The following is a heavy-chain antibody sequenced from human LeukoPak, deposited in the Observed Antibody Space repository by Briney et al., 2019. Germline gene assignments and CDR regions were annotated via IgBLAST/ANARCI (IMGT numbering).Heavy chain of an antibody. CDR1: GESISGFY. D-gene: IGHD2-21*01. V-gene: IGHV4-59*12. CDR2: IYYSGST. Sequence: PSETLSLTCTVSGESISGFYWTWIRQPPGKGLEWIGYIYYSGSTNYNPSLKSRVTISVDTSKNQFSLKLSSVTAADTAVYYCARYSKTNDYWGQGTLVTVSS. CDR3: ARYSKTNDY. J-gene: IGHJ4*02.